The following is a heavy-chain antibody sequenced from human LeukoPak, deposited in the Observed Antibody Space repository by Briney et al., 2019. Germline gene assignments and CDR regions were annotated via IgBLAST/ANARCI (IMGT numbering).Heavy chain of an antibody. D-gene: IGHD2-2*02. CDR2: INHSGST. J-gene: IGHJ5*02. CDR1: GGSFSGFY. Sequence: SETLCLTCAVYGGSFSGFYWSWIRQPPGKELEWIGEINHSGSTNYNPSLKSRVTISVDTSKNQFSLKLSSVTAADTAVYYCATLSIPGDIVVVPAAISGFDPWGQGTLVTVSS. CDR3: ATLSIPGDIVVVPAAISGFDP. V-gene: IGHV4-34*01.